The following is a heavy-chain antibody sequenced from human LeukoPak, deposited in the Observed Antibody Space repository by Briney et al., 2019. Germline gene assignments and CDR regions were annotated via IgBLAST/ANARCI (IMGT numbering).Heavy chain of an antibody. V-gene: IGHV3-49*04. J-gene: IGHJ4*02. D-gene: IGHD4/OR15-4a*01. CDR2: IRSRLYGGAA. CDR1: GFTFGDYA. CDR3: SRGLTESGAKYYSDH. Sequence: PGGSLRLSCTGSGFTFGDYAMSWVRQAPGKGLEWVGLIRSRLYGGAAEYGASVNGRFTVSRDDSQRIAYLQMNSLKTDDTAVYYCSRGLTESGAKYYSDHWGQGTLVTVSS.